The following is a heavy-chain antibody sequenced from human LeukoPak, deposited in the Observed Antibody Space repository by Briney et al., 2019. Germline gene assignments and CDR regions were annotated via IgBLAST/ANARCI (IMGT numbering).Heavy chain of an antibody. Sequence: GASVKVSCKASGYTFTSYSTTWVRQAPGQRLEWMGWISTNNGNTDYARKLRDRVTMTTDTSTNTAYMELRSLRSDDTAVYYCARDLDRIVPTTADYWGQGTLVTVSS. D-gene: IGHD5-12*01. V-gene: IGHV1-18*01. CDR2: ISTNNGNT. CDR3: ARDLDRIVPTTADY. CDR1: GYTFTSYS. J-gene: IGHJ4*02.